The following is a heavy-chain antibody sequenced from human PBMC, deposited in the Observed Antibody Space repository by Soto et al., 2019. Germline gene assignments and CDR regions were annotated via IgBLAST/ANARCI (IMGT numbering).Heavy chain of an antibody. V-gene: IGHV3-33*01. Sequence: QPGGSLRLSCAASGFTFSSYGMHWVRQAQGKGLEWVADICYDGNNKYYADSVKGRFTISRDNAKNTLYLQMNSLRAEDTAVYYCARDLGSSWYPEYFQHWGQGTLVTVSS. CDR2: ICYDGNNK. D-gene: IGHD6-13*01. CDR1: GFTFSSYG. CDR3: ARDLGSSWYPEYFQH. J-gene: IGHJ1*01.